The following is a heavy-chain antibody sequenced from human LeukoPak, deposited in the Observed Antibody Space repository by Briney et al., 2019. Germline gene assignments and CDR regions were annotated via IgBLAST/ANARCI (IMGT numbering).Heavy chain of an antibody. Sequence: PGGSLRLSCAASGFTFANYWMHWVRQAPGKGLVWVSRVNNDGSDTTYADSVKGRFTISRDNAKNTLYLQMNSLRVEDTAVYYCARVGVHWDVDFWGPGTLVTVSS. CDR1: GFTFANYW. J-gene: IGHJ4*02. V-gene: IGHV3-74*01. CDR2: VNNDGSDT. CDR3: ARVGVHWDVDF. D-gene: IGHD3-10*01.